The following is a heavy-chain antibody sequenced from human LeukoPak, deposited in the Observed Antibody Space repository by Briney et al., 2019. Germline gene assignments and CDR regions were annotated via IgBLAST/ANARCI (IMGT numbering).Heavy chain of an antibody. CDR1: GFTFSGSA. CDR3: TNLFHYGSGSI. J-gene: IGHJ3*02. D-gene: IGHD3-10*01. Sequence: GALRLSCAASGFTFSGSAMHWVRQASGKGLEWVGRIRSKANSYATAYAASVKGRFTISRDDSKNTAYLQMNSLKTEDTAVYYCTNLFHYGSGSIWGQGTMVTVSS. V-gene: IGHV3-73*01. CDR2: IRSKANSYAT.